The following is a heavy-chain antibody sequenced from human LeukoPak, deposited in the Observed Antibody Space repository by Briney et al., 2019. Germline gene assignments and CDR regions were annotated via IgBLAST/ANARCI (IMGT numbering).Heavy chain of an antibody. CDR3: AKNRGSGSHYYYHMDV. CDR1: GFTFSTYA. Sequence: GGSLRLSCAASGFTFSTYAMSWVRQAPGKGLEWVSLISGSGGGTYYADSVKGRFTISRDNSKNTLYLQVNSLRAEDTAVYYCAKNRGSGSHYYYHMDVWGKGTTVTVSS. D-gene: IGHD2-15*01. CDR2: ISGSGGGT. V-gene: IGHV3-23*01. J-gene: IGHJ6*03.